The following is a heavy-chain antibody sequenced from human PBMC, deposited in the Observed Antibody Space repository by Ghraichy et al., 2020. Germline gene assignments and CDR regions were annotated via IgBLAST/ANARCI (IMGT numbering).Heavy chain of an antibody. CDR2: ITWDGGST. V-gene: IGHV3-43*01. Sequence: GGSLRLSCAASGFTFDDYTMHWVRQPPGKGLEWLSLITWDGGSTYYADSVKGRFTISRDNSKNSLYLQMNSLRTEDTALYYGAKDGGGGGYIGFAFDIWGQGTMVTVSS. CDR3: AKDGGGGGYIGFAFDI. J-gene: IGHJ3*02. D-gene: IGHD1-26*01. CDR1: GFTFDDYT.